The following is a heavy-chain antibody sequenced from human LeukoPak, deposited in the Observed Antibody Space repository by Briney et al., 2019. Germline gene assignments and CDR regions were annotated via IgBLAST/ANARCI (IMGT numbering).Heavy chain of an antibody. J-gene: IGHJ4*02. CDR1: GGSISSSSYY. Sequence: PSETLSLTCTVSGGSISSSSYYWGWIRQPPGKGLEWIGYIYYSGSTNYNPSLKNRVTISADTSKNQFSLKLSSVTAADTAVYYCAGDNPPYYDIFDCWGQGILVTVSS. CDR3: AGDNPPYYDIFDC. D-gene: IGHD3-9*01. CDR2: IYYSGST. V-gene: IGHV4-61*01.